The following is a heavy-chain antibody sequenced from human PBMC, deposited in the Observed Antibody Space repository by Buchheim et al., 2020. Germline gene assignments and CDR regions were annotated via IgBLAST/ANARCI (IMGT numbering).Heavy chain of an antibody. J-gene: IGHJ4*02. CDR1: GFTFSSYA. CDR2: ISGGAGST. CDR3: VKVSGSYPHSFDY. D-gene: IGHD1-26*01. Sequence: EVQLLESGGGLVQPGGSLRLSCAASGFTFSSYAMSWVRQAPGKGLEWVSAISGGAGSTYYADSVKGRFTISRDNSKSTLYLQMNTLRAEDTAVYYCVKVSGSYPHSFDYWGLGTL. V-gene: IGHV3-23*01.